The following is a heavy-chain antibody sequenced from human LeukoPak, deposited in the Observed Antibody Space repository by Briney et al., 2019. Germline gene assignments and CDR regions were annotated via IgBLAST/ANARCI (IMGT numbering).Heavy chain of an antibody. CDR3: ARDPVEWELLLDY. CDR2: INSDGSST. V-gene: IGHV3-74*01. Sequence: PGGSLRLSCAASGFTFSAYWMHWVRQAPGKGLVWVSRINSDGSSTNYADSVKGRFTISRDNAKKTLYLQMNSLRAEDTAVYYCARDPVEWELLLDYWGQGTLVTVSS. J-gene: IGHJ4*02. D-gene: IGHD1-26*01. CDR1: GFTFSAYW.